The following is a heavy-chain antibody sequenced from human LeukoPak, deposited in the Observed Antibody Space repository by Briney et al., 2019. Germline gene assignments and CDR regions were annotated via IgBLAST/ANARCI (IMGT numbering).Heavy chain of an antibody. Sequence: GGSLRLSCAASGFTFSSYEMNWVRQAPGKGLEWISYISSSGSTMYYADSVKGRFTISRDNAKNSLYLQMNSLRAEDTAIYYCASSSWYALDYWGQGTLVTVSS. J-gene: IGHJ4*02. D-gene: IGHD6-13*01. V-gene: IGHV3-48*03. CDR3: ASSSWYALDY. CDR1: GFTFSSYE. CDR2: ISSSGSTM.